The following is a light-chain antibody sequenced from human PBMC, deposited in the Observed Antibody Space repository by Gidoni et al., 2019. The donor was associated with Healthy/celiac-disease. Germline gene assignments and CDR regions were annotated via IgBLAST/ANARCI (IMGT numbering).Light chain of an antibody. J-gene: IGKJ3*01. Sequence: DIQITPSPSSLSASVGDRVTITFRASQGISHYLAWYQQKPGKVPKLLIYAASPLQSGVPSRISGSGSGTDFTITISSLQPEDVATYYCQKYNSALFTIGAGTKVDIK. CDR1: QGISHY. CDR3: QKYNSALFT. V-gene: IGKV1-27*01. CDR2: AAS.